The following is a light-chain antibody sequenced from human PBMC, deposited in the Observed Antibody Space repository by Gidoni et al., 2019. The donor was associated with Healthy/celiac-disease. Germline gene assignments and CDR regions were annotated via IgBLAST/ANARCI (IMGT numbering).Light chain of an antibody. J-gene: IGKJ1*01. CDR2: GAS. Sequence: EIVMTQSPATLSVSPGERATPACRASQSVSSNLAWYQQKPGQAPRLLIYGASTRSTGIPAMFSGSGSGTEFTLTISSLQSEDFAVYYWQQYNNWPRTFXHXTKVEIK. V-gene: IGKV3-15*01. CDR3: QQYNNWPRT. CDR1: QSVSSN.